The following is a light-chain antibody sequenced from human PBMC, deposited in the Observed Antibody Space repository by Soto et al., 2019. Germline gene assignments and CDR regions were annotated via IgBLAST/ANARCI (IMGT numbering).Light chain of an antibody. V-gene: IGKV3-20*01. CDR2: GAS. J-gene: IGKJ1*01. CDR1: QSVNSNY. CDR3: QQYGNSPQT. Sequence: EIVLTQSPGTLSLSPGERATLSCRASQSVNSNYLAWYQHKPGQAPRLLIYGASHRATGIPDRFSGSGSGTDFTLTISRLEPEDFAVYYFQQYGNSPQTFGQGTKVEI.